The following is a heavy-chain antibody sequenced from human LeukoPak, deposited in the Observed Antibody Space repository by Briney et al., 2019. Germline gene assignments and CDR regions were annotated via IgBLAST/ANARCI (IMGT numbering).Heavy chain of an antibody. CDR1: GYTFTSYG. J-gene: IGHJ6*03. D-gene: IGHD1-26*01. Sequence: ASVKVSCKXSGYTFTSYGISWVRQPPGQGLEWMGWISAYNGHANYSQKLQGRVTMTTDTSTSTAYMELRSLRSDDTAVYYCARDLAIVGATPPLYYMDVWGKGTTVTVSS. CDR3: ARDLAIVGATPPLYYMDV. V-gene: IGHV1-18*01. CDR2: ISAYNGHA.